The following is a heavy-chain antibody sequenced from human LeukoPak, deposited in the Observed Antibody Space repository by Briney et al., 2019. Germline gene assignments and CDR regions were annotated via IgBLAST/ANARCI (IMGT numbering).Heavy chain of an antibody. CDR1: GFTFSSYG. J-gene: IGHJ6*02. Sequence: GRSLRLSCAASGFTFSSYGVQWGRHVPGGVLEWDAAISYVGSNKFYTDSVKARFTISRDNSKNTLYLQMNSLRAEDTTVYYCAKDRSSYSSGWYGMDVWGQGTTVTVSS. CDR3: AKDRSSYSSGWYGMDV. CDR2: ISYVGSNK. D-gene: IGHD6-19*01. V-gene: IGHV3-30*18.